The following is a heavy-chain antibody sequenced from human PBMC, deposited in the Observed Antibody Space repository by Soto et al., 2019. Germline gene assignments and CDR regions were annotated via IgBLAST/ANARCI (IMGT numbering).Heavy chain of an antibody. V-gene: IGHV2-5*02. D-gene: IGHD3-10*01. CDR3: EHKVYGSGSAFFAY. Sequence: QITLKESGPTLVKPTQTLTLTCTFSGFSLSTSGVGVGWIRQPPGQALEWLALIYWDDDKRYSPSLNSRLTITMDTSKNQVGLTMTHMDPVDTATYYYEHKVYGSGSAFFAYWGQGTLVTVSS. J-gene: IGHJ4*02. CDR2: IYWDDDK. CDR1: GFSLSTSGVG.